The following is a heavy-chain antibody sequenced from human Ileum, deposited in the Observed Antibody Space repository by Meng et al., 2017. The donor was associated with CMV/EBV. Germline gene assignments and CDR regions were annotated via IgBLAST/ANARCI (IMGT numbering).Heavy chain of an antibody. CDR2: IYFSGST. CDR3: ASDGYFYGSGSYYFDY. D-gene: IGHD3-10*01. CDR1: GGSIRSSSYY. V-gene: IGHV4-39*07. J-gene: IGHJ4*02. Sequence: GSLRLSCTVSGGSIRSSSYYWGWVRQPPGKGLEWIGIIYFSGSTYYNPSLKSRVTISVDTSKNQFFLKLTSVTAADTAVYFCASDGYFYGSGSYYFDYWGQGTLVTVSS.